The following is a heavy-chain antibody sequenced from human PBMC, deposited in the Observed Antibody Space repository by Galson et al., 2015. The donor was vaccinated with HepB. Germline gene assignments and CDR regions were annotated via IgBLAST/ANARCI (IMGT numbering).Heavy chain of an antibody. CDR1: GFSLSTSGMR. CDR3: ARIRPGGGDLFFDY. Sequence: PALVKPTQTLTLTCTFSGFSLSTSGMRVSWIRQPPGKALEWLARIDWDDDKFYSTSLKTRLTISKDTSKNQVVLTMTNMDPVDTATYYCARIRPGGGDLFFDYWGQGTLVTVSS. CDR2: IDWDDDK. D-gene: IGHD2-21*02. V-gene: IGHV2-70*04. J-gene: IGHJ4*02.